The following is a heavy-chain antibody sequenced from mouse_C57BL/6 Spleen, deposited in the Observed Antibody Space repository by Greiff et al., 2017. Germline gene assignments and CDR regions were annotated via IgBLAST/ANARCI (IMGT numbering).Heavy chain of an antibody. CDR1: GYTFTSYW. J-gene: IGHJ3*01. V-gene: IGHV1-69*01. Sequence: VQLQQPGAELVMPGASVKLSCKASGYTFTSYWMHWVKQRPGQGLEWIGEIDPSDSYTNYNQKFKGKSTLTVDKSSSTAYMQLSSLTSEDSAVYYCARGYSNYFFAYWGQGTLVTVSA. D-gene: IGHD2-5*01. CDR2: IDPSDSYT. CDR3: ARGYSNYFFAY.